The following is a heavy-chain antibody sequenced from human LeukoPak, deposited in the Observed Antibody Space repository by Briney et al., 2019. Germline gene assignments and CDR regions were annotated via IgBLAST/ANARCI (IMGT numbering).Heavy chain of an antibody. CDR3: ARGNEWAFDY. CDR2: INTDGTST. V-gene: IGHV3-74*01. CDR1: GFTFSRFW. D-gene: IGHD1-26*01. Sequence: PGGSPRLSCAAAGFTFSRFWMHGVRQAPGKGLVWVSRINTDGTSTIYADSVKGRFTISRDNAKNTLYLQMNSLRAEDTAVYACARGNEWAFDYWAQGTLVTVSS. J-gene: IGHJ4*02.